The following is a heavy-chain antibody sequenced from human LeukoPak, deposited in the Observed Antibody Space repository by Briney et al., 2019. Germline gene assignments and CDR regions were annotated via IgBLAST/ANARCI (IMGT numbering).Heavy chain of an antibody. Sequence: GGSLRLSCAASGFTFSSYAMSWVRQTPGKGLEWLSAINPNSGGPFYAGSVQGRFTMSRDNSKNTLYLQMSSLRVEDTAIYYCAKHPLAGGNFDYWGQGTLVTVFS. CDR2: INPNSGGP. CDR3: AKHPLAGGNFDY. V-gene: IGHV3-23*01. CDR1: GFTFSSYA. D-gene: IGHD3-16*01. J-gene: IGHJ4*02.